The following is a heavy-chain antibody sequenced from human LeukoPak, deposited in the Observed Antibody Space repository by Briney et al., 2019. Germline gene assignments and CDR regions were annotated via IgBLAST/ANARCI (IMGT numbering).Heavy chain of an antibody. D-gene: IGHD4/OR15-4a*01. CDR1: GVTVSSNS. CDR2: IYSDNT. V-gene: IGHV3-53*01. J-gene: IGHJ4*02. Sequence: PGGSLRLSCTVSGVTVSSNSMSWVRQAPGKGLEWVAFIYSDNTHYSDSVKGRFTISRDNSKNTLYLQMNSLRAEDTAVYSCARRGGAYSHPYDYWGQGTLVTVSS. CDR3: ARRGGAYSHPYDY.